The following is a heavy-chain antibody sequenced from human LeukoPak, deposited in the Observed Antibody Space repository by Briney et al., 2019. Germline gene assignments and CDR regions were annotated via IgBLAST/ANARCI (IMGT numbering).Heavy chain of an antibody. V-gene: IGHV4-59*11. CDR1: GGSISSHY. Sequence: SETLSLTCTVSGGSISSHYWSWIRQPPGKGLEWIGYIYYSGSTNYNPSLKSRVTISVDTSKNQFSLKLSSVTAADTAVYYCARETLPFLVDRGQGTLVTVSS. CDR2: IYYSGST. D-gene: IGHD2-15*01. J-gene: IGHJ4*02. CDR3: ARETLPFLVD.